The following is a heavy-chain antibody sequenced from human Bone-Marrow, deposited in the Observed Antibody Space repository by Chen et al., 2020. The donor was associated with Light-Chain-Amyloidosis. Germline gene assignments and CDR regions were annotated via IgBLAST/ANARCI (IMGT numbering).Heavy chain of an antibody. CDR2: INWNGGST. CDR1: GFTFDDFV. V-gene: IGHV3-20*04. D-gene: IGHD4-17*01. CDR3: VRGTVTTRYFDY. Sequence: EVQLVESGGGVVRPGGSLRRSCAASGFTFDDFVMSWVRQVPGKGLEWVSVINWNGGSTGYAASVKGRFTVSRDNAKNSLYLEMNSLRAEDTALYYCVRGTVTTRYFDYWGQGILVTVSS. J-gene: IGHJ4*02.